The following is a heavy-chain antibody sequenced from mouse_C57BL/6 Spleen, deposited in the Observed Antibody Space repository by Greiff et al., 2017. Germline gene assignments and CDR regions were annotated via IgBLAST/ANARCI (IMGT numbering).Heavy chain of an antibody. D-gene: IGHD4-1*01. V-gene: IGHV5-6*01. CDR2: ISSGGSYT. J-gene: IGHJ4*01. Sequence: EVQVVESGGDLVKPGGSLKLSCAASGFTFSSYGMSWVRQTPDKRLEWVATISSGGSYTYYPDSVKGRFTISRDNAKNTLYLQMSSLKSEDTPMYYCSRQLTGTYYYAMDYWGQGTSVTVSS. CDR1: GFTFSSYG. CDR3: SRQLTGTYYYAMDY.